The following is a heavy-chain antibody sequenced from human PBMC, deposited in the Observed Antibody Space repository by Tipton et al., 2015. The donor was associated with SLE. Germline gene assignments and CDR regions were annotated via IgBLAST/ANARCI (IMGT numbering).Heavy chain of an antibody. CDR1: GGSFSGYY. V-gene: IGHV3-30-3*01. D-gene: IGHD1-14*01. CDR2: ISYDGSNK. J-gene: IGHJ3*02. Sequence: SLRLSCAVYGGSFSGYYWSWIRQPPGKGLEWVAVISYDGSNKYYADSVKGRFTISRDNSKNTLYLQMNSLRAEDTAVYYCARGNGMKIAFDIWGQGTMVTVSS. CDR3: ARGNGMKIAFDI.